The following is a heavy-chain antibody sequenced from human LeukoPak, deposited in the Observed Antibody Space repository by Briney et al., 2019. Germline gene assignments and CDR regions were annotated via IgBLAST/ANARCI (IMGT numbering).Heavy chain of an antibody. D-gene: IGHD6-19*01. Sequence: SETLSLTCTVSGGSISSGGYYWSWIRQHPGKGLEWIGYIYYSGSTYYNPSLKSRVTISVDTSKNQFSLKLSSVTAVDTAVYYCARTGAVAAQKRSYFDYWGQGTLVTVSS. J-gene: IGHJ4*02. V-gene: IGHV4-31*03. CDR1: GGSISSGGYY. CDR2: IYYSGST. CDR3: ARTGAVAAQKRSYFDY.